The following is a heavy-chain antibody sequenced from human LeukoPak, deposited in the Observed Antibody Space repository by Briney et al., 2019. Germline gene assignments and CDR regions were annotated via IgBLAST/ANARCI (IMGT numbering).Heavy chain of an antibody. Sequence: SETLSLTCTVSGGSISSYYWSWIRQPAGKGLEWIGRIYTSGSTNYNPSLKSRVTMSVDTSKNQFYLKLSSVAAADTAVYYCASSGWPYYYMDVWGKGTTVTVSS. CDR2: IYTSGST. D-gene: IGHD6-19*01. CDR1: GGSISSYY. CDR3: ASSGWPYYYMDV. V-gene: IGHV4-4*07. J-gene: IGHJ6*03.